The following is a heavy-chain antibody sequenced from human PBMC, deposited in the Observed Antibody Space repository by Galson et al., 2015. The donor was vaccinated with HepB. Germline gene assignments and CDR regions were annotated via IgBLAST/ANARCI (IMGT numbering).Heavy chain of an antibody. V-gene: IGHV1-3*01. CDR1: GYTFTSYA. Sequence: SAKVSCKASGYTFTSYAMHWVRQAPGQRLEWMGWINAGNGNTKYSQKFQGRVTITRDTSASTAYMELSSLRSEDTAVYYCARDKGELWLEGLDYWGQGTLVTVSS. J-gene: IGHJ4*02. CDR3: ARDKGELWLEGLDY. CDR2: INAGNGNT. D-gene: IGHD5-18*01.